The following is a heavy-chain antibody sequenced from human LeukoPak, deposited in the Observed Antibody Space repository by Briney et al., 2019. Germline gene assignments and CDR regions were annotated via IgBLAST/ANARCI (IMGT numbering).Heavy chain of an antibody. Sequence: GGSLRLSCKGSGYSFTSYWIGWVRQMPGKGLEWMGIIYPGDSDTRYSPSFQGQVTISADKSISTAYLQWSSLKASDTAMYYCARLMGSSWYPLDYWGQGTLVTVSS. V-gene: IGHV5-51*01. CDR1: GYSFTSYW. CDR2: IYPGDSDT. D-gene: IGHD6-13*01. J-gene: IGHJ4*02. CDR3: ARLMGSSWYPLDY.